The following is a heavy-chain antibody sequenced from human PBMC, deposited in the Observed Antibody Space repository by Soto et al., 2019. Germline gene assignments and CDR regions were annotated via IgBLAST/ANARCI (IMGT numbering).Heavy chain of an antibody. CDR2: ISYDGANT. D-gene: IGHD3-3*01. CDR3: ARGASDFWNAYPEIHFFNY. CDR1: EFTFSTYP. V-gene: IGHV3-30-3*01. Sequence: QVLLVESGGGVVQPGGSLRLSCAASEFTFSTYPMHWVRQAPGKGLEWVAVISYDGANTYYADSVKGRFTISRDNSKNTLSIHMNSLRGDDTAVYYCARGASDFWNAYPEIHFFNYSGQGAPVFISS. J-gene: IGHJ4*02.